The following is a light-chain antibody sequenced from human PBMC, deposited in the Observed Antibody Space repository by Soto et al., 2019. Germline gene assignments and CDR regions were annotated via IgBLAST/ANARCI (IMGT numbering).Light chain of an antibody. CDR2: GAY. V-gene: IGKV3-20*01. CDR3: KQYGSSPIT. CDR1: QSVSNNY. J-gene: IGKJ5*01. Sequence: EIVLTQSPGTLSLSPGERATLSCRASQSVSNNYLAWYQQKPGQAPRLLIYGAYNRATGIQDRFSGSGSGTDFTLTISRLEPEDFAVYYCKQYGSSPITFGQGTRLEIK.